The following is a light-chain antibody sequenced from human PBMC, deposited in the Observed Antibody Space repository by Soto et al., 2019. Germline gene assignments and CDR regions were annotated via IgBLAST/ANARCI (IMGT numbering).Light chain of an antibody. J-gene: IGLJ3*02. CDR3: CSYAGSSRV. V-gene: IGLV2-23*01. Sequence: QSALTQPASVSGSPGQSITISCTGTSSDVGSYNLVSWYQHHPGKAPKLMIYEGSKRPSGVSNRFSGSKSGNTASLTISGLQAEDEADYYCCSYAGSSRVFGGGPKLTVL. CDR1: SSDVGSYNL. CDR2: EGS.